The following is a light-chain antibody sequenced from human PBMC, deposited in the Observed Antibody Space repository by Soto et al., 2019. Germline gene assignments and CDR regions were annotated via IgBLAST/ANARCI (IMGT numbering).Light chain of an antibody. CDR2: DVS. J-gene: IGLJ2*01. Sequence: QSVLTQPASVSGSPGQSITFSCTGTSNDIGGYNYVSWYQQHPGKAPKLMIFDVSTRPSGVSYRFSGSKSGNTASLTISGLQAEDEADYYCSSYTSSSTLLFGGGTKLTVL. CDR3: SSYTSSSTLL. CDR1: SNDIGGYNY. V-gene: IGLV2-14*01.